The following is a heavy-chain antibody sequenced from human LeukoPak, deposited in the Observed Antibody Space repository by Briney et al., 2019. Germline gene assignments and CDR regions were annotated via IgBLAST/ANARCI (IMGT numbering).Heavy chain of an antibody. CDR1: GFTFDDYA. J-gene: IGHJ3*01. CDR2: ISWNSGSI. Sequence: SGGSLRLSCAASGFTFDDYAMHWVRQAPGKGLEWVSGISWNSGSIGYADSVKGRFTISRDNSKNTLYFQLNSLRAEDTAVYYCARRYCSSCPTGHAFDLWGQGTMVTVSS. V-gene: IGHV3-9*01. D-gene: IGHD2-15*01. CDR3: ARRYCSSCPTGHAFDL.